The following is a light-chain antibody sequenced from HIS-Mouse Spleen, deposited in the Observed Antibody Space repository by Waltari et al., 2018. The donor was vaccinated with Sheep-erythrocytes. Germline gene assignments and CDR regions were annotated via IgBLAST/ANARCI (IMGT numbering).Light chain of an antibody. V-gene: IGKV1-5*03. CDR1: QSISSW. Sequence: DIQMTQPPSTLSASVADRVTITCRASQSISSWLAWYQQKPGKAPKLRIYKASSLESGVPSRFSGSGSGTEFTLTISSLQPDDFATYYCQQYNSYSTFGQGTKVEIK. CDR2: KAS. J-gene: IGKJ1*01. CDR3: QQYNSYST.